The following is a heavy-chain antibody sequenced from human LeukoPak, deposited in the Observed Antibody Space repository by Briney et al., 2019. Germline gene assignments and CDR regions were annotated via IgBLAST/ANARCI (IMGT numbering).Heavy chain of an antibody. CDR3: ARVCSSNSCQADY. J-gene: IGHJ4*02. CDR2: IYYSGST. D-gene: IGHD2-2*01. CDR1: GSSISSSSYF. V-gene: IGHV4-39*01. Sequence: SETLSLTCTVSGSSISSSSYFWGWTRQPPGRGLEWIGSIYYSGSTYYNPSLKSRVIMSVDTSKNQFSLKLSSVTAADTAVYYCARVCSSNSCQADYWGQGTLVSVSS.